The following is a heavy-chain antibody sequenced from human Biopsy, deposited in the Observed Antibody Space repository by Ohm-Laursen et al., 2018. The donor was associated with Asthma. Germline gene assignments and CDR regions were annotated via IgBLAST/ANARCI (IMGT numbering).Heavy chain of an antibody. CDR3: ARGKTWGRSYYFDY. V-gene: IGHV3-30*03. Sequence: SSLRLSCAAPGFTFSSYGMHWVRQAPGKGLEWVAGIFFDGSNKYYADSVKGRFTISRDNSKDTLYLQVNSLRGDDTAVYYCARGKTWGRSYYFDYWGQGTLVTVSS. CDR2: IFFDGSNK. D-gene: IGHD6-6*01. J-gene: IGHJ4*02. CDR1: GFTFSSYG.